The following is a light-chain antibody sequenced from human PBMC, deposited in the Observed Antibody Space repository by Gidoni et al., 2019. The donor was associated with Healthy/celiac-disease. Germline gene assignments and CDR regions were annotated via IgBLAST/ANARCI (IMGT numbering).Light chain of an antibody. CDR3: QAWDSSTAWHVV. Sequence: SYELTQPPSVSVSPGQTASITCSGDKLGDKYACWYQQKPGQSPVLVIYQDSKRPSGIPERFSGPNSGNTATLTISGTQAMDEADYYCQAWDSSTAWHVVFGGGTKLTVL. CDR2: QDS. J-gene: IGLJ2*01. V-gene: IGLV3-1*01. CDR1: KLGDKY.